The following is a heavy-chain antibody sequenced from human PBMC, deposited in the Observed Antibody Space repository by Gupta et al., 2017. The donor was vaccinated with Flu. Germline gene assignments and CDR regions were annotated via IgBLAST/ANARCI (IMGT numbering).Heavy chain of an antibody. Sequence: SSSPYSWGWVRQSPGSGLEWIGTKHSSGSIFYNPSLGSRVTISVDTSKNQFSLNLSSLTVADTAVYYCARLPTGYPNWFDPWGQGTLVIVSS. D-gene: IGHD3-9*01. CDR1: SSSPYS. J-gene: IGHJ5*02. V-gene: IGHV4-39*01. CDR2: KHSSGSI. CDR3: ARLPTGYPNWFDP.